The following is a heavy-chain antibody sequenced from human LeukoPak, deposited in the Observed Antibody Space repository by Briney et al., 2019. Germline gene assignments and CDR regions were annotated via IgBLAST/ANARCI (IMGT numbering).Heavy chain of an antibody. CDR3: TRMTAGHDY. D-gene: IGHD2-21*02. CDR2: INHNGYT. J-gene: IGHJ4*02. CDR1: GVSFNDYY. V-gene: IGHV4-34*01. Sequence: SETLSLTCAVSGVSFNDYYWSWVRQTPGKGLEWIGEINHNGYTNDSPPLKSRVTLSIDTSRKQFSLNLRSVTVADTGIYYCTRMTAGHDYWGQGTLVTVSS.